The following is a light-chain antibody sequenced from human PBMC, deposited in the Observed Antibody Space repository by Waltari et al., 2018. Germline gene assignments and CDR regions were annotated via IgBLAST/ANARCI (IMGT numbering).Light chain of an antibody. J-gene: IGLJ3*02. CDR2: DVS. V-gene: IGLV2-14*03. Sequence: QSALTQPASVSGSPGQSITISCTGNSSDIGVYNHVSWYQQYAGRAPKIMIYDVSNRPSGVPNRFSGSKSGNTASLTISGLQAEDEAHYYCSSYTTDATLVFGGGTKLTVL. CDR1: SSDIGVYNH. CDR3: SSYTTDATLV.